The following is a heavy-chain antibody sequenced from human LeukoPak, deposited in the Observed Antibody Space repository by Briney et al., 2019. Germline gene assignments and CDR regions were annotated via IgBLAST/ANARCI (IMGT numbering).Heavy chain of an antibody. CDR1: GGSFSGYY. D-gene: IGHD2-2*01. Sequence: SGTLSLTCAVYGGSFSGYYWSWIRQPPGKGLEWIGEINHSGSTNYNPSLKSRVTISVDTSKNQFSLKLSSVTAADTAVYYCATASSNCSSTSCLLNWFDPWGQGTLVTVSS. CDR3: ATASSNCSSTSCLLNWFDP. CDR2: INHSGST. V-gene: IGHV4-34*01. J-gene: IGHJ5*02.